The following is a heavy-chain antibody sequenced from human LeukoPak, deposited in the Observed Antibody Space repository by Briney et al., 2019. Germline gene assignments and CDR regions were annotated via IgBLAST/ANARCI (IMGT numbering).Heavy chain of an antibody. V-gene: IGHV1-2*02. D-gene: IGHD5-24*01. J-gene: IGHJ4*02. CDR1: GYTFTGYY. Sequence: ASVKVSCRASGYTFTGYYIHWVRQAPGQGLEWMGWINPNSGVVNYAQRFQGRVTMTRDAPISTAYMEVSRLRSDDTAVYCCARGEMSTITIDYWGQGTLVTVSS. CDR2: INPNSGVV. CDR3: ARGEMSTITIDY.